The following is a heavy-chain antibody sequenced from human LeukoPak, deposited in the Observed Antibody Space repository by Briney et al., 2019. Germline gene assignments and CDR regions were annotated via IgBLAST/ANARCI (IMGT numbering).Heavy chain of an antibody. CDR1: GYTFTSYG. Sequence: GASVKVSCKASGYTFTSYGISWVRQAPGQGLEWMGWISAYNGNTNYVQKLQGRVTVTTDTSTSTAYMELRSLRSDDTAVYYCARSSNPYGSGPWGQGTLVTVSS. D-gene: IGHD3-10*01. J-gene: IGHJ4*02. CDR3: ARSSNPYGSGP. V-gene: IGHV1-18*01. CDR2: ISAYNGNT.